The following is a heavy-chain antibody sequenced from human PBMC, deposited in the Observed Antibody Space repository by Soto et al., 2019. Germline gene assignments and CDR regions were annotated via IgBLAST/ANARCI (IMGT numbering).Heavy chain of an antibody. V-gene: IGHV3-21*01. CDR1: GFAFNNYG. Sequence: GGSLRLSCTVSGFAFNNYGINWVRQAPGKGLEWVSSISKSDYTYYSDSVKGRFAISRDNAKSSVSLQMNTLRDEDTAVYYCAREDSIIIPAVSDFWGQGTLVTVSS. CDR3: AREDSIIIPAVSDF. CDR2: ISKSDYT. D-gene: IGHD2-2*01. J-gene: IGHJ4*02.